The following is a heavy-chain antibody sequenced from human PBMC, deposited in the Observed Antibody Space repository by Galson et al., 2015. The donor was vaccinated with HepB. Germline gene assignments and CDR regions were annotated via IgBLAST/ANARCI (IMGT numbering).Heavy chain of an antibody. CDR1: GITVSGSD. Sequence: SLRLSCAASGITVSGSDMYWVRQSTGKGLEWVGHIRSKANTSATSTASVKGRFSTSRDDSKNTAYLQMNSLKMEDTAMYYCGVEGGYWGQGTLVTVSS. J-gene: IGHJ4*02. CDR2: IRSKANTSA. D-gene: IGHD3-10*01. V-gene: IGHV3-73*01. CDR3: GVEGGY.